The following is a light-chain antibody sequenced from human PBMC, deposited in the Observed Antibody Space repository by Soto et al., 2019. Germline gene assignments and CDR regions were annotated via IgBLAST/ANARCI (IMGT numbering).Light chain of an antibody. V-gene: IGKV3-20*01. CDR3: QQYGSSPT. CDR1: QSVSSSY. CDR2: GAS. J-gene: IGKJ1*01. Sequence: EIELTQSPGTLSLSPGERATISCRASQSVSSSYLAWYQQKPGQAPRLLIYGASSRATGIPDRFSGSGSGTDFTLTISRLEPEDFAVYYCQQYGSSPTFGQGTKVEIK.